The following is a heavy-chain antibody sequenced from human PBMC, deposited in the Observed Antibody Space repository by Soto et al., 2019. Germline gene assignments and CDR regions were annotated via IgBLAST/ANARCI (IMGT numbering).Heavy chain of an antibody. D-gene: IGHD3-10*01. Sequence: GGSLRLSCAASGFTFSDYYMSWIRQAPGKGLEWVSYISGSGGTIYYADSVKGRFTISRDNAKTSLYLQMNSLRAEDTAVYYCARGYTNYYGSGTYFRHYWGQGTLVTVSS. CDR3: ARGYTNYYGSGTYFRHY. V-gene: IGHV3-11*01. CDR1: GFTFSDYY. J-gene: IGHJ4*02. CDR2: ISGSGGTI.